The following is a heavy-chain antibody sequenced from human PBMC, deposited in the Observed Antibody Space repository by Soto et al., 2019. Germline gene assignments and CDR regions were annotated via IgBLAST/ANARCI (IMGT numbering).Heavy chain of an antibody. CDR1: GGSISSGGYY. J-gene: IGHJ5*02. D-gene: IGHD2-15*01. CDR2: IYYSGST. Sequence: QVQLQESGPGLVKPSQTLSLTCTVSGGSISSGGYYWSWIRQHPGKGLEWIGYIYYSGSTYYNPSRRRRVPISLDTSKTHSSLKLCSVTAADTAVYYCASDGGSSCSGRSCYSHPLWWFAPWGQGTLVTFSS. V-gene: IGHV4-31*03. CDR3: ASDGGSSCSGRSCYSHPLWWFAP.